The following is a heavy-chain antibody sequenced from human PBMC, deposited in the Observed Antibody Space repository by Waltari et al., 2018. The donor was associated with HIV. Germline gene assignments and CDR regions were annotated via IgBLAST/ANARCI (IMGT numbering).Heavy chain of an antibody. D-gene: IGHD1-26*01. V-gene: IGHV3-43*01. Sequence: EVQLVESGGVVVQPGGSLRLSCAASGFTFDDYTMHWVRQAPGKGLEWVSLISWDGGSTYYADPVKGRFTISRDNSKNSLYLQMNSLRTEDTALYYCAKGTVGATPYFDYWGQGTLVTVSS. CDR2: ISWDGGST. J-gene: IGHJ4*02. CDR1: GFTFDDYT. CDR3: AKGTVGATPYFDY.